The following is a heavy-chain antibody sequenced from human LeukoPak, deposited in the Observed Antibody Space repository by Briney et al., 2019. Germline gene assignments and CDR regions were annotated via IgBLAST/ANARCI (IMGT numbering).Heavy chain of an antibody. D-gene: IGHD3-9*01. J-gene: IGHJ6*03. CDR3: ARDRDYDIRKAYYMDV. CDR1: GGTFSSYA. Sequence: GASVKVSCKASGGTFSSYAISWVRQAPGQGLEWMGWINPNSGGTNYAQKFQGRVTMTRDTSISTAYMELSRLRSDDTAVYYCARDRDYDIRKAYYMDVWGKGTTVTISS. CDR2: INPNSGGT. V-gene: IGHV1-2*02.